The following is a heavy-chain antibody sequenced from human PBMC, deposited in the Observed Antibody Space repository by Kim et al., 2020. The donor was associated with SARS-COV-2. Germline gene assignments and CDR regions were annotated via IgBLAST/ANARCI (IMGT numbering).Heavy chain of an antibody. J-gene: IGHJ4*02. D-gene: IGHD5-12*01. V-gene: IGHV1-69*02. CDR2: IIPILGIA. CDR3: ARAGEWLQSGFDY. CDR1: GGTFSSYT. Sequence: SVKVSCKASGGTFSSYTISWVRQAPGQGLEWMGKIIPILGIANYAQKFQGRVTITADKSTSTAYMELSSLRSEDTAVYYCARAGEWLQSGFDYWGQGTLVTVSS.